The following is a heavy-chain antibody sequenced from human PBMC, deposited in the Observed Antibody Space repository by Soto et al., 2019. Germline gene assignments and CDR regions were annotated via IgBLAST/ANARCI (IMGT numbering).Heavy chain of an antibody. CDR2: INHSGST. J-gene: IGHJ4*02. CDR3: AREEVDTAMVASIDY. D-gene: IGHD5-18*01. CDR1: GGSFSGYY. V-gene: IGHV4-34*01. Sequence: ETLSLTCAVYGGSFSGYYWSWIRQPPGKGLEWIGEINHSGSTNYNPSLKSRVTISVDTSKNQFSLKLSSVTAADTAVYYCAREEVDTAMVASIDYWGQGTLVTVSS.